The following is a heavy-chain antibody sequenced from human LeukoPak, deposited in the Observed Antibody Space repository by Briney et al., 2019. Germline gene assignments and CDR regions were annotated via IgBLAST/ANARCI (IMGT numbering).Heavy chain of an antibody. V-gene: IGHV4-59*01. CDR2: IYYSGST. Sequence: PSETLSLTCTVSGGSISSYYWNWIRQPPVKGLEWIGYIYYSGSTNYNPSLKSRVTISVDTSKNQFSLKLSSVTAADTAVYYCARGGWYPESFQHWGQGALVTVSS. D-gene: IGHD6-19*01. J-gene: IGHJ1*01. CDR1: GGSISSYY. CDR3: ARGGWYPESFQH.